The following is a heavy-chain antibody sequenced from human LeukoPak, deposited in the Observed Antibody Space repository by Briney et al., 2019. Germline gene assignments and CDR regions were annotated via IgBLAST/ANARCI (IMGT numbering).Heavy chain of an antibody. J-gene: IGHJ4*02. CDR1: GGTFSSYA. Sequence: SVKVSCKASGGTFSSYAISWVRQAPGQGLEWMGGIIPIFGTANYAQKFQGRVTITGDESTSTAYMELTSLRSEDTAVYYCATTPGRGTTHFSDSWGQGSLVSVSS. D-gene: IGHD1-1*01. CDR3: ATTPGRGTTHFSDS. CDR2: IIPIFGTA. V-gene: IGHV1-69*13.